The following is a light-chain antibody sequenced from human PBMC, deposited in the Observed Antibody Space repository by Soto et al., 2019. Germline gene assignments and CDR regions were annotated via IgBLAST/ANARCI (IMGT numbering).Light chain of an antibody. V-gene: IGLV1-40*01. CDR2: GNS. CDR1: RSNIGAGYD. J-gene: IGLJ2*01. Sequence: QSVLTQPPSVSGAPGQRVTISCTGSRSNIGAGYDVHWYQQLPGTAPKLLIYGNSNRPSGVPDRFSGSKSGTSASLAITGLHAEDEADYYCQSYDSSLSGYVVFGGGTKVTVL. CDR3: QSYDSSLSGYVV.